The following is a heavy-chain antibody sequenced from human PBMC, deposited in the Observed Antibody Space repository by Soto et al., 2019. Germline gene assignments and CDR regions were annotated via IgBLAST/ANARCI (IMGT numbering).Heavy chain of an antibody. CDR2: IYYSGST. D-gene: IGHD4-17*01. CDR3: ARSNKNPDYGDYSGGLTNWFDP. CDR1: GGSISSGGYY. V-gene: IGHV4-31*03. J-gene: IGHJ5*02. Sequence: PSETLSLTCTVSGGSISSGGYYWSWIRQHPGKGLEWIGYIYYSGSTYYNPSLKSRVTISVDTSKNQFSLKLSSVTAADTAVYYCARSNKNPDYGDYSGGLTNWFDPWGQGTLVTVSS.